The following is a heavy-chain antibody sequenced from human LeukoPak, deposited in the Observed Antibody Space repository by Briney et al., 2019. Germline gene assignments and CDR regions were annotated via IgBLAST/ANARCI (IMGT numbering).Heavy chain of an antibody. V-gene: IGHV4-59*08. CDR1: GGSISSYY. CDR3: ARRMNYYDSSGAFDI. Sequence: SETLSLTCTVSGGSISSYYWSWIRQPPGKGLEWIGYIYYSGSTNYNPSLKSRVTISVDTSKNQFSLKLSSVTATDTAVYYCARRMNYYDSSGAFDIWGQGTMVTVSS. CDR2: IYYSGST. J-gene: IGHJ3*02. D-gene: IGHD3-22*01.